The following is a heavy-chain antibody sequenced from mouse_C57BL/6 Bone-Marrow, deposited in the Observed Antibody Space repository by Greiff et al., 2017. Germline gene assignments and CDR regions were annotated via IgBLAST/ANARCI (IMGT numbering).Heavy chain of an antibody. D-gene: IGHD3-1*01. Sequence: QVQLQQPGAELVMPGASVKLSCKASGYTFTSYWMHWVKQRPGQGLEWIGEIDPSDSYTNYNQKFKGKSTLTVDKSSSTAYMQLSSLTSEDSAVYYCAREGGLSGDFDYWGQGTTLTVSS. CDR3: AREGGLSGDFDY. CDR2: IDPSDSYT. J-gene: IGHJ2*01. CDR1: GYTFTSYW. V-gene: IGHV1-69*01.